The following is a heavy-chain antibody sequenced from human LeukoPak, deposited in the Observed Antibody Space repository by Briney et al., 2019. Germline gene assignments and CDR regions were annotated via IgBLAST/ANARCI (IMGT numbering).Heavy chain of an antibody. D-gene: IGHD3-22*01. Sequence: ASVKVSCKASGYTFSSYGFTWVRQAPGQGLEWMGWISAYNGNTNYAQNLQGRVTTTTDTSTSTAYMELRSLRSDETAVYYCGRSRSPMIVVVTDFDYWGQGTLVTVSS. CDR3: GRSRSPMIVVVTDFDY. J-gene: IGHJ4*02. CDR2: ISAYNGNT. V-gene: IGHV1-18*01. CDR1: GYTFSSYG.